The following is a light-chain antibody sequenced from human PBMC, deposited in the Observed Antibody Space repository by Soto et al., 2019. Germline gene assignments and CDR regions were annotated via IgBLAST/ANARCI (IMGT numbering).Light chain of an antibody. CDR3: MQPRQSWT. CDR2: LGS. J-gene: IGKJ1*01. CDR1: QSLLHSNGYNY. V-gene: IGKV2-28*01. Sequence: DIVMTQSPLSLPVTPGEPASISCRSSQSLLHSNGYNYLDWYLQKPGQSPQLLIYLGSNRASGVPDRCSGSGSGSDFTLKISRVEAEDVGVYYCMQPRQSWTFGQGTKVEIK.